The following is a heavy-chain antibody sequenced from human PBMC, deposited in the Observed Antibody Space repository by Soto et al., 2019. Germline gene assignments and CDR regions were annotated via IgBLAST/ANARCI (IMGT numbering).Heavy chain of an antibody. Sequence: EVQLVESGGGLVKPGGSLRLSCVASGFTFSPYSMNWVRQAPGKGLEWISTITSGGTYIYYADSVKGRVTISRDNARNVLYLQMNSLRGEDTAVYYCARDAFSRELRPGGTDYWGQGTLVTVSS. J-gene: IGHJ4*02. D-gene: IGHD1-7*01. CDR2: ITSGGTYI. CDR3: ARDAFSRELRPGGTDY. CDR1: GFTFSPYS. V-gene: IGHV3-21*01.